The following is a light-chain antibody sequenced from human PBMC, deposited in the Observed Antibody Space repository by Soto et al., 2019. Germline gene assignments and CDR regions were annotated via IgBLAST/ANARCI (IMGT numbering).Light chain of an antibody. V-gene: IGKV1-12*01. CDR3: QQTDNFPLT. CDR2: AAF. J-gene: IGKJ4*01. CDR1: QGITTW. Sequence: DIQMTQSPSTVSASVGDRVTITCRASQGITTWLAWYQQKPGKAPRLLIYAAFTLQSGIPSRFSGSGSGTDFTLTISSLQPEDFAIYYCQQTDNFPLTFGGGTKVEIK.